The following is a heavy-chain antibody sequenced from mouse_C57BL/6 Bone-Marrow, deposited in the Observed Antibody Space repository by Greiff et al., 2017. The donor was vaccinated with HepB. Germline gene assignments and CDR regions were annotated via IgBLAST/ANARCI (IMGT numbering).Heavy chain of an antibody. CDR1: GFNIKDDY. CDR2: IDPENGDT. V-gene: IGHV14-4*01. CDR3: TTSPITTVGAY. Sequence: EVKLQESGAELVRPGASVKLSCTASGFNIKDDYMHWVKQRPEQGLEWIGWIDPENGDTEYASKFQGKATITADTSSNTAYLQLSSLTSEDTAVYYCTTSPITTVGAYWGQGTLVTVSA. D-gene: IGHD1-1*01. J-gene: IGHJ3*01.